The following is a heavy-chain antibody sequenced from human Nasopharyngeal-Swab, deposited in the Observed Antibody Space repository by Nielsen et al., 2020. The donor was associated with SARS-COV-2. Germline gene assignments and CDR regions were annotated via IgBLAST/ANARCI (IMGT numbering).Heavy chain of an antibody. CDR2: IDYSGTT. J-gene: IGHJ4*02. D-gene: IGHD1-1*01. CDR3: ARRTTFDY. V-gene: IGHV4-39*07. CDR1: GGSISSSGNY. Sequence: GSLRLSCTVSGGSISSSGNYWGWIRQPPGKGREWLGSIDYSGTTYYNPSLKSRVSLSVDTSENQFSLKLSSVTAADTAVYYCARRTTFDYWGQGTLVTVSS.